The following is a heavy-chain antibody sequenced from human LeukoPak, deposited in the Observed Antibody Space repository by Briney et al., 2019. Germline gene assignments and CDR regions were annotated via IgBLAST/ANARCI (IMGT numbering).Heavy chain of an antibody. J-gene: IGHJ5*02. CDR1: GGSISSGGYY. CDR3: ARVVGVVVVAAMPGRLGWFDP. Sequence: PSQTLSLTCTVSGGSISSGGYYWSWIRQHPGKGLEWIGYIYYSGSTYYNPSLKRRVTISVDTSKNQFSLKLSSVTAADTAVYYCARVVGVVVVAAMPGRLGWFDPWGQGTLVTVSS. V-gene: IGHV4-31*03. CDR2: IYYSGST. D-gene: IGHD2-15*01.